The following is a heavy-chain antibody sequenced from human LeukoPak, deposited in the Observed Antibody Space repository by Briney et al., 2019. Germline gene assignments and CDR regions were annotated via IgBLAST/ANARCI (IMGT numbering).Heavy chain of an antibody. CDR1: GFTFSSYA. V-gene: IGHV3-30-3*01. CDR3: ACEMGGSGSYPYYYGMDV. D-gene: IGHD3-10*01. J-gene: IGHJ6*02. CDR2: ISYDGSNK. Sequence: GGSLRLSCAASGFTFSSYAMHWVRQAPGKGLEWVAVISYDGSNKYYADSVKGRFTISRDNSKNTLYLQMNSLRAEDTAVYYCACEMGGSGSYPYYYGMDVWGQGTTVTVSS.